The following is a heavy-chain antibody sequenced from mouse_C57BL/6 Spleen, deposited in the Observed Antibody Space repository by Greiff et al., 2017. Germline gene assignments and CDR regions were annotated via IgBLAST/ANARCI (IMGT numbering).Heavy chain of an antibody. D-gene: IGHD1-1*01. J-gene: IGHJ4*01. CDR3: AKYGSSYAIDY. V-gene: IGHV1-54*01. Sequence: QVQLQQSGAELVRPGTSVKVSCKASGYAFTTYLIEWVKQRPGQGLEWIGVINPGSGGTNYNEKFKGKATLTADQSSSTAYMQRRSLTSEDSAVYFCAKYGSSYAIDYWGQGTSVTVSS. CDR2: INPGSGGT. CDR1: GYAFTTYL.